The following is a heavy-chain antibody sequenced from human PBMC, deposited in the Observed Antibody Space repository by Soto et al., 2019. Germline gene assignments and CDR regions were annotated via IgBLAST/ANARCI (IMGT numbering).Heavy chain of an antibody. CDR2: MQPSTGRT. V-gene: IGHV1-8*01. D-gene: IGHD1-26*01. CDR3: ARGVSAGVDY. Sequence: QVQLVQSGAEVREPGASVKVACKAAGYRCTSLDINWVRQTAGQGLEWMGWMQPSTGRTGYAQKFQGRVTMTRDTSINTAYRELTTLKSDDTAFYYCARGVSAGVDYWGQGTLVTVSS. CDR1: GYRCTSLD. J-gene: IGHJ4*02.